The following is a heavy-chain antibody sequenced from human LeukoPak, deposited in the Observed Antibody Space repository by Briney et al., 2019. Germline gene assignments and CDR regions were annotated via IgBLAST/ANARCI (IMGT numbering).Heavy chain of an antibody. Sequence: GGSLRLSCAASGFTFSSYGMSWVRQAPGKGLEWVSGISGSGSDGSTYYADSVKGRFTISRDNSKNTLYLQVNSLRAEDTAIYYCAKNGDRGAYCDGAGCYPYYYYYMDVWGRGTTVTISS. CDR1: GFTFSSYG. D-gene: IGHD2-21*01. J-gene: IGHJ6*03. V-gene: IGHV3-23*01. CDR2: ISGSGSDGST. CDR3: AKNGDRGAYCDGAGCYPYYYYYMDV.